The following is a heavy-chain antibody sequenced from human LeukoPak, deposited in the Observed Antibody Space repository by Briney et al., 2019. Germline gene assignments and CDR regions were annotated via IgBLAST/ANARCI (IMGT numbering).Heavy chain of an antibody. CDR3: AKEGGSGSYQNS. J-gene: IGHJ4*02. V-gene: IGHV3-48*01. CDR2: ISSSSSAT. D-gene: IGHD3-10*01. CDR1: GFTFSSYS. Sequence: SGGSLRLSCAASGFTFSSYSMNWARQAPGKGLEWLSYISSSSSATYYADSVKGRFTVSRDNAKNPLYLQMDSLRAEDTAVYYCAKEGGSGSYQNSWGQGTLVTVSS.